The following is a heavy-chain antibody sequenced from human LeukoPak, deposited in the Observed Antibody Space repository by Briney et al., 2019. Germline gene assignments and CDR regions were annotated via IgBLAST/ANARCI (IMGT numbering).Heavy chain of an antibody. D-gene: IGHD2-2*01. CDR1: GFTFDDYA. CDR2: ISWNSGSI. V-gene: IGHV3-9*01. CDR3: AKDLGPAAINYFDY. J-gene: IGHJ4*02. Sequence: GRFLRLSCAASGFTFDDYAMHWVRQAPGKGLEWVSGISWNSGSIGYADSVKGRFTISRDNAKNSLYLQMNSLRAEDTALYYCAKDLGPAAINYFDYWGQGTLVTVSS.